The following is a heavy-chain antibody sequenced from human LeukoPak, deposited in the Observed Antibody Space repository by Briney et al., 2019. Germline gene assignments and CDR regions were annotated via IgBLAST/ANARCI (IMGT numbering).Heavy chain of an antibody. V-gene: IGHV4-4*02. J-gene: IGHJ4*02. CDR2: IYHSGST. D-gene: IGHD3-9*01. Sequence: PSETLSLTCAVSGGSTSSSNWWSWVRQPPGKGLEWIGEIYHSGSTNYNPSLKSRVTISVDKSKNQFSLKLSSVTAADTAVYYCARIPRARNFDWLAPKYYFDYWGQGTLVTVSS. CDR1: GGSTSSSNW. CDR3: ARIPRARNFDWLAPKYYFDY.